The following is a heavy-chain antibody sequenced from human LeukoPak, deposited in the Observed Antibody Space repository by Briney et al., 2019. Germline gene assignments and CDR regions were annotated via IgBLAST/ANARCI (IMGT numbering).Heavy chain of an antibody. CDR3: ARETGTTRYALDI. V-gene: IGHV3-48*03. Sequence: GGSLRLSCAASGFTFSNFEMNWVRQIPGKGLEWLSFITRSSRIIYYADSVKGRFTISRDNAKNSLYLQMNSLRAEDTAVYYCARETGTTRYALDIWGQGTMVTVSS. CDR1: GFTFSNFE. CDR2: ITRSSRII. D-gene: IGHD1-7*01. J-gene: IGHJ3*02.